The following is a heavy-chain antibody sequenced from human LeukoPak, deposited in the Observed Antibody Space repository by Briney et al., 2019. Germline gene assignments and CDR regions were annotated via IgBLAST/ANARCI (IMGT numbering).Heavy chain of an antibody. Sequence: TSETLSLTCAVYGGSFSGYYWSWIRQPPGKGLEWIGEINHSGSTNCNPSLKSRVTISVDTSKNQFSLKLSSVTAADTAVYYCARGPGENLESHWFDPWGQGTLVTVSS. D-gene: IGHD7-27*01. V-gene: IGHV4-34*01. CDR3: ARGPGENLESHWFDP. CDR1: GGSFSGYY. CDR2: INHSGST. J-gene: IGHJ5*02.